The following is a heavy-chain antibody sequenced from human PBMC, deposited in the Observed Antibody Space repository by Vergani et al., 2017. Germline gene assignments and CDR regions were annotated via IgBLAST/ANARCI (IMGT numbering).Heavy chain of an antibody. CDR1: GFTFSSYA. CDR2: ISSNGGST. V-gene: IGHV3-64*01. J-gene: IGHJ4*02. CDR3: ARDGYASGGTLDY. D-gene: IGHD3-16*01. Sequence: EVQLVESGGGLVQPGGSLRLSCAASGFTFSSYAMHWVRQAPGKGLEYVSAISSNGGSTYYANSVKGRFTISRDNSKNTLYLQMNSLRAEDTAVYYCARDGYASGGTLDYWGQGTLVTVSS.